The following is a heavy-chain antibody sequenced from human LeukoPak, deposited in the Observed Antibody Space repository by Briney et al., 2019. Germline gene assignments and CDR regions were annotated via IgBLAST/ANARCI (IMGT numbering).Heavy chain of an antibody. CDR1: GYTFTSYG. V-gene: IGHV1-18*01. Sequence: ASVKVSCKASGYTFTSYGISWVRQAPGQGLEWMGWISAYNGNTNYVQKPQGRVTMTTDTSTSTAYMELRSLRSDDTAVYYCARDGRGAVAGFGADYWGQGTLVTVSS. J-gene: IGHJ4*02. CDR2: ISAYNGNT. D-gene: IGHD6-19*01. CDR3: ARDGRGAVAGFGADY.